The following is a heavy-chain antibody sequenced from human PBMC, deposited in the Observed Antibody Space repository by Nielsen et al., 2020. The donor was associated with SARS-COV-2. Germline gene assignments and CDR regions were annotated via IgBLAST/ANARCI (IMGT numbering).Heavy chain of an antibody. CDR1: GFTFSGYA. D-gene: IGHD1/OR15-1a*01. J-gene: IGHJ5*02. Sequence: GGSLRLSCTASGFTFSGYAMSWVRQAPGKGLEWVSAFSGRGGTHYADSVKGRFTISTDSSQKTLYLQMNSLRVEDTAVYYCASVRFNNAPSWGQGTQVTVSS. CDR2: FSGRGGT. V-gene: IGHV3-23*01. CDR3: ASVRFNNAPS.